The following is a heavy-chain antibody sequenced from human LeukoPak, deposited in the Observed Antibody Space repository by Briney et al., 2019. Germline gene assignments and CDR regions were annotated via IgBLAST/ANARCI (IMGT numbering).Heavy chain of an antibody. CDR3: ARDGDTVLTRGYYYYMDV. D-gene: IGHD4-23*01. CDR2: IMQDGSEK. J-gene: IGHJ6*03. CDR1: GFTFSSYW. Sequence: GGSLRLSCAASGFTFSSYWMSWVRQAPGKGLEWVANIMQDGSEKYYVDSVKGRFTISRDNAKNSLYLQMNSLRAEDTALYYCARDGDTVLTRGYYYYMDVWGKGTTVTVSS. V-gene: IGHV3-7*01.